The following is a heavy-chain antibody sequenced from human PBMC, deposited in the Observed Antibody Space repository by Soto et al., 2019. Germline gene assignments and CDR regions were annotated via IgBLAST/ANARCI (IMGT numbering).Heavy chain of an antibody. V-gene: IGHV3-74*01. CDR3: VRTSLVVAAATREDY. CDR2: INSDESST. D-gene: IGHD2-15*01. CDR1: GFTFSSYW. J-gene: IGHJ4*02. Sequence: VQLVESGGGLVQPGGSLRLSCAASGFTFSSYWMHWVRQAPGKGLVWVSRINSDESSTSYADSVKGRFTISRDNAKNTLYLQMNSLRAEDTAVYYCVRTSLVVAAATREDYWGQGTLVTVSS.